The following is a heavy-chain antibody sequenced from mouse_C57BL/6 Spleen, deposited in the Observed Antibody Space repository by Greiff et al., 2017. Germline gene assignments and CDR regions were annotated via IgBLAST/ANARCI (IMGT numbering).Heavy chain of an antibody. J-gene: IGHJ2*01. CDR3: AIRGFYYYSDY. D-gene: IGHD1-1*01. V-gene: IGHV1-61*01. CDR1: GYTFTSYW. Sequence: QVQLQQPGAELVRPGSSVKLSCKASGYTFTSYWLAWVKQRPGQGLEWIGNIYPSDSETHYNQKFKDKATLTVDQSSSTAYMQLSSLTSEDSAVYYCAIRGFYYYSDYRGQCTTLTVSS. CDR2: IYPSDSET.